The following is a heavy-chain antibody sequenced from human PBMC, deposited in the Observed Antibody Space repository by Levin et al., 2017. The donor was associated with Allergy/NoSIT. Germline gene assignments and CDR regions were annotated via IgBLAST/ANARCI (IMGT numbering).Heavy chain of an antibody. CDR3: ARDSAVGFDY. Sequence: LSLTCAASGFTFSSFWMHWVRQTPGKGLVWVSRIHSDGTSTSYADSVKGRFTISRDNAKNTLYLQMTSLRAEDTAVYYCARDSAVGFDYWGQGTLVTVSS. D-gene: IGHD6-13*01. CDR2: IHSDGTST. CDR1: GFTFSSFW. V-gene: IGHV3-74*01. J-gene: IGHJ4*02.